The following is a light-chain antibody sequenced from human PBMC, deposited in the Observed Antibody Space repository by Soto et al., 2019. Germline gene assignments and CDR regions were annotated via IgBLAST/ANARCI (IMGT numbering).Light chain of an antibody. V-gene: IGKV3-15*01. CDR2: GAS. CDR3: QQYNTWLWT. Sequence: EVVMTQSPATLSVSPGERVTLSCRASQSINAHLAWYQQKRGQAPRLLIHGASTRATGIPARFSGSGFGTEFILTISSLQSEDFAVYYCQQYNTWLWTFGQGTKVE. CDR1: QSINAH. J-gene: IGKJ1*01.